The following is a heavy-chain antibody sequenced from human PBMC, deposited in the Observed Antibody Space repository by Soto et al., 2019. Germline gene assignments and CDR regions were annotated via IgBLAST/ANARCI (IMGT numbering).Heavy chain of an antibody. D-gene: IGHD2-21*01. CDR1: GGTFSSYT. V-gene: IGHV1-69*08. CDR3: ARDLAAAISWFDP. Sequence: QVQLVQSGAEVKKPGSSVKVSCKASGGTFSSYTISWVRQAPGQGLEWMGRIIPILGIANYAQKFQGRVTITADKSTSTAYMELGSVRSEDTAVYYCARDLAAAISWFDPWGQGTLVTVSS. CDR2: IIPILGIA. J-gene: IGHJ5*02.